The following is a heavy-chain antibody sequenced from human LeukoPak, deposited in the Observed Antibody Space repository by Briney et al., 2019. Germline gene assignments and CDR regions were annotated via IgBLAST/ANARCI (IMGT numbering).Heavy chain of an antibody. CDR3: SRGYSGGFDY. Sequence: GGSLRLSCAASGFTFSNYWMHWVRQAPGKGLVWVSGINSDGTSPIYADSVKGRFTISRDNAKNTLFLQMNSLRAEDTAVYYCSRGYSGGFDYWGQGTLVTVSS. D-gene: IGHD2-15*01. CDR1: GFTFSNYW. J-gene: IGHJ4*02. V-gene: IGHV3-74*01. CDR2: INSDGTSP.